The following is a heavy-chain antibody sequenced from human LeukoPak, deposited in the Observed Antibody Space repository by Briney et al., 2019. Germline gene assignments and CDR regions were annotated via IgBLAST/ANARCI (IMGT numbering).Heavy chain of an antibody. CDR2: IYYSGST. CDR1: GGPISSGGYY. Sequence: PSETLSLTCTVSGGPISSGGYYWSWIRQHPGKGLEWIGYIYYSGSTNYNPSLKSRVTISVDTSKNQFSLKLSSVTAADTAAYYCARDYYDFWEGWFDPWGQGTLVTVSS. V-gene: IGHV4-61*08. CDR3: ARDYYDFWEGWFDP. J-gene: IGHJ5*02. D-gene: IGHD3-3*01.